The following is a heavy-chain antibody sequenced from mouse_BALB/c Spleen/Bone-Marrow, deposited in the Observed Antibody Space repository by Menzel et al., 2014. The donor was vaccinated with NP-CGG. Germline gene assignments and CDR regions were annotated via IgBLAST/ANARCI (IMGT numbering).Heavy chain of an antibody. V-gene: IGHV1-54*01. CDR2: INPGSGGA. D-gene: IGHD2-3*01. J-gene: IGHJ3*01. CDR3: ARDGCWFDY. Sequence: VQLQQSGAELVRPGTSVKVSCKASGYAFTNYWIEWVKQTPGQGLEWIGVINPGSGGAKYNEKFKAKVTLTADKSSSMTCMQLSSLASDDSAGYFCARDGCWFDYWGQGTPVTVSA. CDR1: GYAFTNYW.